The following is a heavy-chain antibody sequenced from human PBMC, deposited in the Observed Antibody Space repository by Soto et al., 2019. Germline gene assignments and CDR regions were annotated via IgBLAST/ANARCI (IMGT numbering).Heavy chain of an antibody. CDR3: AKDPVVVPAAMFDWFDP. V-gene: IGHV3-23*01. D-gene: IGHD2-2*01. J-gene: IGHJ5*02. CDR1: GFTFSSYA. Sequence: GGSLRLSCAASGFTFSSYAMSWVRQAPGKGLEWVSAISGSGGSTYYADSVKGRFTISRDNSKNTLYLQMNSLRAEDTAVYYCAKDPVVVPAAMFDWFDPWGQGTLVTVSS. CDR2: ISGSGGST.